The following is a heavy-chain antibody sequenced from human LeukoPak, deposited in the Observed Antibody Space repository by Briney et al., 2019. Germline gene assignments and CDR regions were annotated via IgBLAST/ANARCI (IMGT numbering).Heavy chain of an antibody. CDR3: ARVYGAGYDFRGAFDI. V-gene: IGHV4-59*01. D-gene: IGHD5-12*01. J-gene: IGHJ3*02. CDR1: GGSISTYY. Sequence: PSEILSLTCTVSGGSISTYYWSWIRQPPGKGLEWIGYIYYTGSTNYNPSLKSRVTISVDTSKNQFSLRLSSVTAADTAVYYCARVYGAGYDFRGAFDIWGQGTMVTVSS. CDR2: IYYTGST.